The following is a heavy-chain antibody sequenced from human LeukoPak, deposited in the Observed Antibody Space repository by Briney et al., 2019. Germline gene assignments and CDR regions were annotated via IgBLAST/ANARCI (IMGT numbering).Heavy chain of an antibody. V-gene: IGHV1-46*01. J-gene: IGHJ4*02. CDR2: IHPSGGST. Sequence: AASVKVSCKASGYTFTTYYMHWVRQAPGQGLELIGIIHPSGGSTSYAQKFQGRVTVTRDMSTSTVYMELSSLRSEDTAVYYCARRAGGYSHPYDYWGQGTLVTVSS. D-gene: IGHD4-23*01. CDR1: GYTFTTYY. CDR3: ARRAGGYSHPYDY.